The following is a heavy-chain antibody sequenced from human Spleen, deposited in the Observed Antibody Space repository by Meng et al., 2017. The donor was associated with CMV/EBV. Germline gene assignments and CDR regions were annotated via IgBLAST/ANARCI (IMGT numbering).Heavy chain of an antibody. Sequence: GGSLRLSCAASGFTFSDYYMSWLRQAPGKGLEWISYISSSGTTKHYADSVKGRFTISRDNAKNSLWLQMNSLRGEDTAVYYCARVHSGSYYPDYWGQGTLVTVSS. CDR3: ARVHSGSYYPDY. CDR1: GFTFSDYY. J-gene: IGHJ4*02. V-gene: IGHV3-11*04. D-gene: IGHD3-10*01. CDR2: ISSSGTTK.